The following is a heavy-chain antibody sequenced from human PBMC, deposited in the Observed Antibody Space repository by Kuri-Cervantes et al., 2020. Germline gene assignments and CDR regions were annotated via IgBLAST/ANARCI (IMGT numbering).Heavy chain of an antibody. CDR1: GFTFSSYA. D-gene: IGHD5-12*01. Sequence: GGSLRLSCAAFGFTFSSYAMSWVRQAPGKGLEWVGRIKSKTDGGTTDYAAPVKGRFTISRDNSKNMLYLQMNSLRVEDTAVYYCAKLFGSGYNGVGLDYWGQGTLVTVSS. CDR2: IKSKTDGGTT. V-gene: IGHV3-15*01. CDR3: AKLFGSGYNGVGLDY. J-gene: IGHJ4*02.